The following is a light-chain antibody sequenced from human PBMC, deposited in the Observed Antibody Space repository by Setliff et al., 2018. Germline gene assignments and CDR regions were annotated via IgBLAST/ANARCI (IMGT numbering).Light chain of an antibody. J-gene: IGLJ1*01. Sequence: QSALAQPPSASGSPGQSLTISCTGTSRDVGAYELVSWYQQHPGKAPRLIIYEVTKRPSGVPDRFSGSKSGNTASLTVSGLQADDEADYYCSSYAASYNPYVFGTGTKVTV. CDR2: EVT. CDR1: SRDVGAYEL. V-gene: IGLV2-8*01. CDR3: SSYAASYNPYV.